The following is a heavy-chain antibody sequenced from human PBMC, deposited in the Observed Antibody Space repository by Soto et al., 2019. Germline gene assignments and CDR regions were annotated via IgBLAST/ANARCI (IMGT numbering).Heavy chain of an antibody. CDR1: GYTLAELS. D-gene: IGHD3-3*01. CDR3: TTGQRPIRFLEWLSRYYFDF. J-gene: IGHJ4*02. CDR2: FDPEDAET. V-gene: IGHV1-24*01. Sequence: QLQLVQSGAEVKKPGASVKVSCKVSGYTLAELSMHWVRQAPGKGLEWMGGFDPEDAETIYAQKFQGRVSMTMDTSTDTAYMELTSLRAEDSAVYYCTTGQRPIRFLEWLSRYYFDFWGQGTLVNVSS.